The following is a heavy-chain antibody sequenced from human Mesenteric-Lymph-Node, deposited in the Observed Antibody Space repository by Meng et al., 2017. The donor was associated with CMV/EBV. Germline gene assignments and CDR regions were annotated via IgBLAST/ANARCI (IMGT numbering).Heavy chain of an antibody. J-gene: IGHJ6*02. CDR2: INSKNGDT. CDR1: GYTFTSYD. D-gene: IGHD6-13*01. CDR3: ARDPYSDSWYGNYYGMDV. Sequence: ASVKVSCKASGYTFTSYDINWVRQATGQGLEWMGWINSKNGDTNYAQKFQGRVTVTRDTSISTAYMELNRLRSDDTAVYYCARDPYSDSWYGNYYGMDVWGQGTTVTVSS. V-gene: IGHV1-2*02.